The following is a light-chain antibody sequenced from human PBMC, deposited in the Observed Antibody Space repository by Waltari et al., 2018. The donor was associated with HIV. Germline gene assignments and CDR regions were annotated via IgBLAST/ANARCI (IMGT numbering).Light chain of an antibody. J-gene: IGKJ4*01. Sequence: DIVMTQSPDSLAVSLGERATINCTSSQNILYNSNNKNYLAWYQQRPGQPPKLLVYWASTRESGVPVRFSASGSGTDFTLTISSLQAEDVAVYYCQQYYSLPLTFGGGTKVEI. CDR3: QQYYSLPLT. CDR1: QNILYNSNNKNY. CDR2: WAS. V-gene: IGKV4-1*01.